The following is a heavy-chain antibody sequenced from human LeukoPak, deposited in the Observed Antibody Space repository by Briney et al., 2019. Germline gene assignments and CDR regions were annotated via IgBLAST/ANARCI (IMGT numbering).Heavy chain of an antibody. V-gene: IGHV3-7*03. J-gene: IGHJ4*02. Sequence: GGSLRLSCVDSGFTFSSHWMSWVRQAPGKGLEWVANINQGEGEKYYVDSVKGRFTISRDNAKKSLFLQMNSLRAEDTAVYYCAREVAYYYDSSGYPYYFDYWGQGTLVTVSS. CDR2: INQGEGEK. CDR1: GFTFSSHW. D-gene: IGHD3-22*01. CDR3: AREVAYYYDSSGYPYYFDY.